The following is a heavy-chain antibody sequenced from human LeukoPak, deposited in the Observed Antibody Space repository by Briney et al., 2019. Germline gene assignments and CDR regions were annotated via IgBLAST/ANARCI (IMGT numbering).Heavy chain of an antibody. Sequence: ASVKVSCKASGYTFTGYYMHWVRQAPGQGLEWMGWINPNSGGTNYAQKFQGRVTITTDESTSTAYMELSSLRSEDTAVYYCARDPSLWFGENKTNLYFDYWGQGTLVTVSS. CDR3: ARDPSLWFGENKTNLYFDY. CDR1: GYTFTGYY. CDR2: INPNSGGT. V-gene: IGHV1-2*02. J-gene: IGHJ4*02. D-gene: IGHD3-10*01.